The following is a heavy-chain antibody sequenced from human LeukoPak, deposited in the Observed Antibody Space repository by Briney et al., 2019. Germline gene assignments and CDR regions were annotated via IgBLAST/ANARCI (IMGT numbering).Heavy chain of an antibody. V-gene: IGHV3-74*01. CDR3: ARGWNTTPRSGFDI. Sequence: GGSLRLSCAASEFTISRYWMHWVRQAPGKGLVWVSNINNDGSITTYADSVKGRFTISRDNVKNALFLQMNSLGAEDTALYYCARGWNTTPRSGFDIWGLGTMVTVSS. D-gene: IGHD1/OR15-1a*01. J-gene: IGHJ3*02. CDR1: EFTISRYW. CDR2: INNDGSIT.